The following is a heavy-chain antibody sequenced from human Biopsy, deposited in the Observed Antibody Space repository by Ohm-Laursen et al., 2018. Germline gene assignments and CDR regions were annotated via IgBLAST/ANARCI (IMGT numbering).Heavy chain of an antibody. J-gene: IGHJ3*02. CDR3: ARDRMVTIITLVRADTFDI. V-gene: IGHV1-2*02. D-gene: IGHD3-10*01. CDR1: GYTFTDYS. Sequence: SVKVSCKASGYTFTDYSLHWVRQAPGQGLEWMGWVNPNSGATNYAQKFQGRVTMTSDTSISTAYIELGRLISDDTAVYFCARDRMVTIITLVRADTFDIWGQGTLVSVSS. CDR2: VNPNSGAT.